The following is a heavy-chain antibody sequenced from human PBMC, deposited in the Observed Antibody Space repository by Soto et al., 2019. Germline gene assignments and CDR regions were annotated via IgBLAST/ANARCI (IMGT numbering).Heavy chain of an antibody. J-gene: IGHJ6*02. D-gene: IGHD3-10*01. Sequence: PSETLSLTCTVSGGSISSGGYYWSWIRQHPGKGLEWIGYIYYSGSTYYNPSLKSRVTISVDTSKNQFSLKLSSVTAADTAVYYCARERALTRSGSSVFGMDVWGQGTTVTVSS. V-gene: IGHV4-31*03. CDR3: ARERALTRSGSSVFGMDV. CDR1: GGSISSGGYY. CDR2: IYYSGST.